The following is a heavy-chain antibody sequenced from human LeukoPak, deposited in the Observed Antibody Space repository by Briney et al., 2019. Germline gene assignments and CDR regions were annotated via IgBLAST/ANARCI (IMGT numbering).Heavy chain of an antibody. CDR3: AKRRVSGSLSKFDY. CDR2: ISGSGGST. V-gene: IGHV3-23*01. J-gene: IGHJ4*02. D-gene: IGHD1-26*01. CDR1: GFTFSSYA. Sequence: PGGSLRLSCAASGFTFSSYAMSWVRQAPGKGLEWVSGISGSGGSTYYADSVKGRFTISRDNSKNSLYLQMNSLRAEDTAIYYCAKRRVSGSLSKFDYWGQGTLVTVSS.